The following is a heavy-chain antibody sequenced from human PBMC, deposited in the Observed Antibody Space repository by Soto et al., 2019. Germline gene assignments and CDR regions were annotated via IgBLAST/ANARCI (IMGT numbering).Heavy chain of an antibody. CDR3: AKAEVYYDFWSGYLDY. CDR2: ISGSGGST. CDR1: GFTFSSYA. D-gene: IGHD3-3*01. J-gene: IGHJ4*02. V-gene: IGHV3-23*01. Sequence: EVQLLESGGGLVQPGGSLRLSCAASGFTFSSYAMSGVRQAPGKGLEWVSAISGSGGSTYYADSVKGRFTISRDNSKNTLYVQMNSLRAEDTAVYDCAKAEVYYDFWSGYLDYCGQGPVVTVSS.